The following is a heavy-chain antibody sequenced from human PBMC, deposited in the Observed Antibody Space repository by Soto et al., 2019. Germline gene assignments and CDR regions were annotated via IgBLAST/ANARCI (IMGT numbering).Heavy chain of an antibody. Sequence: PGESLKISCKGSGYSFTSYWIGWVRQMPGKGLEWMGIIYPGDSDTRYSPSFQGQVTISADKSISTAYLQWSSLKASDTAMYYCTRSGGYNWNYAWDTIHNWFDPWGQGTLVTVSS. CDR1: GYSFTSYW. V-gene: IGHV5-51*01. D-gene: IGHD1-7*01. J-gene: IGHJ5*02. CDR2: IYPGDSDT. CDR3: TRSGGYNWNYAWDTIHNWFDP.